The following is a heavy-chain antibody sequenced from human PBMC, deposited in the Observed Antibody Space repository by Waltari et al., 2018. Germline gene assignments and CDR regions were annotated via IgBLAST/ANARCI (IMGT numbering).Heavy chain of an antibody. J-gene: IGHJ6*02. CDR2: IDWDDDK. D-gene: IGHD3-22*01. CDR3: ARIVYYSDSSGYLNYYYGMDV. Sequence: QVTLRESGPALVKPTQTLTLTCTFSGFSLSTSGMCVSWIRQPPGKALELLALIDWDDDKYYSTSLKTRLTISKDTSKNQVVLTMTNMDPVDTATYYCARIVYYSDSSGYLNYYYGMDVWGQGTTVTVSS. CDR1: GFSLSTSGMC. V-gene: IGHV2-70*01.